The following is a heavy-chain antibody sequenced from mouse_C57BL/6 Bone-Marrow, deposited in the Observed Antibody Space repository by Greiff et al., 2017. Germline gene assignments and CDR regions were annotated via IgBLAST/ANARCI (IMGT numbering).Heavy chain of an antibody. D-gene: IGHD2-1*01. Sequence: EVLLVESGGDLVKPGGSLKLSCAASGFTFSSYGMSWVRQTPDKRLEWVATISSGGSYTYYPDNVKGRFTISRDNAKNTLYLQMSSLKSEDTAMYYCASLGNSAWFAYWGQGTLVTVSA. CDR1: GFTFSSYG. CDR2: ISSGGSYT. CDR3: ASLGNSAWFAY. V-gene: IGHV5-6*01. J-gene: IGHJ3*01.